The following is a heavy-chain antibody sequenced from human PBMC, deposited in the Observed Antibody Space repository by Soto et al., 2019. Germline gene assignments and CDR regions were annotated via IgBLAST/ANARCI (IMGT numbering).Heavy chain of an antibody. Sequence: GGSLRLSCAGSGFTFSSFWMSWVRQAPGKGLEWVANIKEDGGEKYYVDSVKGRFTISRDNAKTSLYLQMNSLRGEDTAVYYCARAYTPYTSGWYDYWGQGTLVTVSS. CDR2: IKEDGGEK. CDR3: ARAYTPYTSGWYDY. V-gene: IGHV3-7*04. CDR1: GFTFSSFW. D-gene: IGHD6-19*01. J-gene: IGHJ4*02.